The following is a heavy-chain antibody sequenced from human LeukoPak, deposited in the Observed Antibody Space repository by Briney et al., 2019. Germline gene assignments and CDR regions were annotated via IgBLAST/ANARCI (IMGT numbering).Heavy chain of an antibody. CDR1: GFTVSSNY. Sequence: TGGSLRLSCAASGFTVSSNYMTWVRQAPGKGLEWVSVIYSGGSTYYGGSVKGRFTISRDNSKNTLYLQMNSLRAEDTAVYYCARDRRYCSGSSCYSGVDYWGQGTLVTVSS. CDR2: IYSGGST. J-gene: IGHJ4*02. D-gene: IGHD2-15*01. CDR3: ARDRRYCSGSSCYSGVDY. V-gene: IGHV3-53*01.